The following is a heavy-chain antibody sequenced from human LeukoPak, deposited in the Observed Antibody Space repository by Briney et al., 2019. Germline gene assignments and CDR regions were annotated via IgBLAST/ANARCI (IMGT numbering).Heavy chain of an antibody. CDR3: AGSVCLGGGECWFYA. J-gene: IGHJ5*02. D-gene: IGHD2-21*01. CDR2: IDWDVDK. V-gene: IGHV2-70*04. CDR1: EFSLRTFGMR. Sequence: SGPTLVNPTPTLTLTCILSEFSLRTFGMRVSWIRQPPGKALEWLARIDWDVDKFYSPSLKPRVSISKDTSRNQVVLTMTNMDPVDTGTYYCAGSVCLGGGECWFYAWGQGLLVTVSS.